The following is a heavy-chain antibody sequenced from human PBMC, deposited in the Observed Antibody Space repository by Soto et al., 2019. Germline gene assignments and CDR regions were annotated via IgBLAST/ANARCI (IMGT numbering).Heavy chain of an antibody. CDR1: GGTFSSYA. CDR3: ASLFTVTAPYYYYGMDV. J-gene: IGHJ6*02. D-gene: IGHD4-4*01. Sequence: QVQLVQSGAEVKKPGSSVKVSCKASGGTFSSYAISWVRQAPGQGLEWMGGSIPIFGTANYAQKFQGRVTITADESTSTAYMELSSLRSEDTAVYYCASLFTVTAPYYYYGMDVWGQGTTVTVSS. V-gene: IGHV1-69*01. CDR2: SIPIFGTA.